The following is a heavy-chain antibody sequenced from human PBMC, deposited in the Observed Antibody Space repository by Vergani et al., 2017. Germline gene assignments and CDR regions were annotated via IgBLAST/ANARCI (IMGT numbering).Heavy chain of an antibody. V-gene: IGHV3-30*18. Sequence: VQLVESGGGLVKPGGSLRLSCAASGFTFSSYGMHWVRQAPGKGLEWVAVISYDGSNKYYADSVKGRFTISRDNSKNTLYLQMNSLRAEDTAVYYCAKEEWGIAAAGATPGFYMDVWGKGTTVTVSS. CDR2: ISYDGSNK. D-gene: IGHD6-13*01. CDR1: GFTFSSYG. J-gene: IGHJ6*03. CDR3: AKEEWGIAAAGATPGFYMDV.